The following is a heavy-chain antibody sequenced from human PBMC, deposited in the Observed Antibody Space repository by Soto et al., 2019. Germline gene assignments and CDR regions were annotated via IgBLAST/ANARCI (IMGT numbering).Heavy chain of an antibody. CDR2: ISYDGSNK. CDR3: AREMDCSGGSCYSRPFQH. Sequence: PGGSLRLSCAASGFTFSSYAMHWVRQAPGKGLEWVAVISYDGSNKYYADSVKGRFTISRDNSKNTLYLQMNSLRAEDTAVYYCAREMDCSGGSCYSRPFQHWGQGTLVTVSS. V-gene: IGHV3-30-3*01. D-gene: IGHD2-15*01. CDR1: GFTFSSYA. J-gene: IGHJ1*01.